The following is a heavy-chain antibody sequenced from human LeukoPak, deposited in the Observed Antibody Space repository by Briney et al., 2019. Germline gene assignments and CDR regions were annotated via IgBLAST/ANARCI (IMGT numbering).Heavy chain of an antibody. Sequence: GGSLRLSCAASGFTFSSDAMNWVRQVPGKGLVWVSRINSDGTSTNYADSVKGRFTISRDNAKNSLYLQMNSLRAEDTAVYYCARDQLVGATTGGIDYWGQGTLVTVSS. CDR3: ARDQLVGATTGGIDY. V-gene: IGHV3-74*01. D-gene: IGHD1-26*01. CDR2: INSDGTST. CDR1: GFTFSSDA. J-gene: IGHJ4*02.